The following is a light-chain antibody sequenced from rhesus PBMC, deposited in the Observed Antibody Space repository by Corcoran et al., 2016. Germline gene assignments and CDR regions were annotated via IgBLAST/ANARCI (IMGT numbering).Light chain of an antibody. CDR1: QSLLHSNGHTY. J-gene: IGKJ4*01. V-gene: IGKV2S3*01. CDR2: KVT. Sequence: DIVMTQTPLSLPVTPGEPASISCRSSQSLLHSNGHTYLHLYLQQPGQSPRLLIYKVTNRASGVPDRFSGSGSGTDCTLKISRVEPEDVGVYYCMQSTTDPLTFGGGTKVEIK. CDR3: MQSTTDPLT.